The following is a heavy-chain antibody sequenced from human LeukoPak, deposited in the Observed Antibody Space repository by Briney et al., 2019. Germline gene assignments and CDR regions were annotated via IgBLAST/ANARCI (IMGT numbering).Heavy chain of an antibody. Sequence: GGSLRLSCAASGFTFSSYAMSWVRQAPGKGLEWVSAISGSGGSTYYADSVKGRFTISRDNSKNTLYLQMNSLRAEDTAVYYCAKGPGGSTASSWFDPWGQGTLVTVSS. CDR1: GFTFSSYA. CDR3: AKGPGGSTASSWFDP. J-gene: IGHJ5*02. V-gene: IGHV3-23*01. D-gene: IGHD3-16*01. CDR2: ISGSGGST.